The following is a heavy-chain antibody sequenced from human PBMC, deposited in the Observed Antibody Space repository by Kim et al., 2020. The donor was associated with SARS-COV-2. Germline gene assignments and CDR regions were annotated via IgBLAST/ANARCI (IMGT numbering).Heavy chain of an antibody. D-gene: IGHD5-18*01. J-gene: IGHJ4*02. CDR2: IYYSGCT. CDR1: GGSISSDY. CDR3: ARGTRGYSYGPTEY. V-gene: IGHV4-59*01. Sequence: SETLSLTCTVSGGSISSDYWSWIRQPPGKGLEWIGYIYYSGCTNYNPSLKSRVTISVDTSNNQFSLKLSSVTAADTAVYYCARGTRGYSYGPTEYWGQGTLVTVSS.